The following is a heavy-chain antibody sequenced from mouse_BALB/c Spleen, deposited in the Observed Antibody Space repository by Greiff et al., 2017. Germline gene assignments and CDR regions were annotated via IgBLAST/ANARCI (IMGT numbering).Heavy chain of an antibody. CDR1: GFTFSSYA. Sequence: EVKLMESGGGLVKPGGSLKLSCAASGFTFSSYAMSWVRQTPEKRLEWVASISSGGSTYYPDSVKGRFTISRENARNILYLQMSSLRSEDTAMYYCATYGNYAMDYWGQGTSVTVSS. V-gene: IGHV5-6-5*01. J-gene: IGHJ4*01. CDR3: ATYGNYAMDY. D-gene: IGHD2-1*01. CDR2: ISSGGST.